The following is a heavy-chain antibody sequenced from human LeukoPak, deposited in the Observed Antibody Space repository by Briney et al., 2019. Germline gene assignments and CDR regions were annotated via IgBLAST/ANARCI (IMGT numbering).Heavy chain of an antibody. CDR1: GFTFSNYW. D-gene: IGHD3-9*01. V-gene: IGHV3-74*01. CDR2: INSDGINT. Sequence: QPGGSLRLSCAASGFTFSNYWMHWVRQAPGKGLVWVSRINSDGINTSYADSVKGRFTISRDNAKNSLYLQMNSLRAEDTAVYYCARGGILTGRIDYWGQGTLVTVSS. J-gene: IGHJ4*02. CDR3: ARGGILTGRIDY.